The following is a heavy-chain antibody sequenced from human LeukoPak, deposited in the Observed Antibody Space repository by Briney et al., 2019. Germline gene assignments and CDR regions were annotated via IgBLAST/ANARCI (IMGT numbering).Heavy chain of an antibody. CDR3: ARVWLSSGSYWYFDF. Sequence: SETLSLTCTVSGVSISSNYWSWIWQPAGKGLEYIGRIYSSGNTNYNPSLKSRVTMSVDTSKNQFSLLLHSVTAADTAVYYCARVWLSSGSYWYFDFWGRGTLVIVSS. J-gene: IGHJ2*01. CDR2: IYSSGNT. V-gene: IGHV4-4*07. D-gene: IGHD3-22*01. CDR1: GVSISSNY.